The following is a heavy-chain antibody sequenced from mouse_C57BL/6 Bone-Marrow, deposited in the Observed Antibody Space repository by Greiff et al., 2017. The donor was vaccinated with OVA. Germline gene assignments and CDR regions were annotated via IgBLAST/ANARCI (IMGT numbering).Heavy chain of an antibody. J-gene: IGHJ1*03. CDR2: INPNNGGT. V-gene: IGHV1-22*01. CDR3: ARGALYYDGSSGWYFDV. CDR1: GYTFTDYN. D-gene: IGHD1-1*01. Sequence: EVQLQQSGPELVKPGASVKMSCKASGYTFTDYNMHWVKQSHGKSLEWIGYINPNNGGTSYNQKFKGKATLTVNKSSSTAYMELRSLTSEDSAVYYCARGALYYDGSSGWYFDVWGTGTTVTVSS.